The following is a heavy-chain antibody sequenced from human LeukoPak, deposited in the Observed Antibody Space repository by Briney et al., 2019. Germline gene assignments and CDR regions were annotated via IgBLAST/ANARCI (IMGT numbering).Heavy chain of an antibody. Sequence: GWSLRLSCAASGFTFSSYEMNWVRQAPGKGLEWVSYISSSGSAIYYADSVKGRFTISRDNAKNSLYLQMNSLRAEDTAVYYCASIDGDGSGSYDYWGQGTLVTVSS. CDR2: ISSSGSAI. CDR1: GFTFSSYE. CDR3: ASIDGDGSGSYDY. D-gene: IGHD3-10*01. J-gene: IGHJ4*02. V-gene: IGHV3-48*03.